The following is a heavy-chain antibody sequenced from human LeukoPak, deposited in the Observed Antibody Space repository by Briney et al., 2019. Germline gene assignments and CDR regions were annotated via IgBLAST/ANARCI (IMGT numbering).Heavy chain of an antibody. V-gene: IGHV3-23*01. Sequence: PGGSLRLSCAASGFTFSSYEMNWVRQAPGKGLEWVSGVSGSDGITYYADSVKGRFAASRNNSKNTLYLQMNSLRAEDTAVYYCAKGGVYDFWIRDFFDYWGQGTRVTVSS. CDR1: GFTFSSYE. CDR3: AKGGVYDFWIRDFFDY. D-gene: IGHD3-3*01. CDR2: VSGSDGIT. J-gene: IGHJ4*02.